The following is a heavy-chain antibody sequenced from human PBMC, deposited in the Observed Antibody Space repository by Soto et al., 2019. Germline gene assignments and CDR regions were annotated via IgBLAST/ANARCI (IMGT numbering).Heavy chain of an antibody. CDR2: IKQDGSEK. CDR1: GFTFSSYW. Sequence: EVQLVESGGGLVQPGGSLRLSCAASGFTFSSYWMSWVRQAPGKGLEWVANIKQDGSEKYYVDSVKGRFTISRDNAKNSLYLQRNSLRAEDTAVYYCARDVGIAAAEWFDYWGQGTLVTVSS. D-gene: IGHD6-13*01. J-gene: IGHJ4*02. CDR3: ARDVGIAAAEWFDY. V-gene: IGHV3-7*01.